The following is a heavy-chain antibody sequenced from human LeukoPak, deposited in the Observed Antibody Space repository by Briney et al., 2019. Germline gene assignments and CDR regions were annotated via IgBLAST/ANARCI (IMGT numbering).Heavy chain of an antibody. CDR1: GVSISSYH. V-gene: IGHV4-59*01. Sequence: PSETLSLTCAVSGVSISSYHWNWIRQAPGKGLEWIGYIYYSGSTNYNPSLKSRVTISVDTSKNQFSLKLSSVTAADTAVYYCARGGYGGGWSSLNFDYWGQGTLVTVSS. D-gene: IGHD6-19*01. CDR2: IYYSGST. J-gene: IGHJ4*02. CDR3: ARGGYGGGWSSLNFDY.